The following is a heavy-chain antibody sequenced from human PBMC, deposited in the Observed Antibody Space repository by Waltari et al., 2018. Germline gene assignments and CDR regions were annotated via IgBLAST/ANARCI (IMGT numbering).Heavy chain of an antibody. D-gene: IGHD5-12*01. J-gene: IGHJ6*02. V-gene: IGHV4-59*11. CDR2: IYYSGST. CDR3: ARGGDGMDV. CDR1: GGPIGTPY. Sequence: QVQLQEAGPGRVTPSEALSLTCHGAGGPIGTPYRSWSRQPPGKGLEWIGDIYYSGSTNYNPSLTSRVTISVDTSKNQCSLELSSVVAADTAVYYCARGGDGMDVWGQGTTVTVSS.